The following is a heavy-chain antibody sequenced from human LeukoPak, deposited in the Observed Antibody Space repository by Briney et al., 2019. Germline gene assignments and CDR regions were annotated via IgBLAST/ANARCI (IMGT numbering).Heavy chain of an antibody. Sequence: PSETLSLICTVSGGSLSSSTYYWGWIRQPPGKGLEWIGSIYYSGSTYYNPSLNSRATIFVDTSKNQFSLKLTSVTAADTAVYYCARHFRISRYFDWLLPFDYWVQGTLVTVSS. CDR1: GGSLSSSTYY. CDR3: ARHFRISRYFDWLLPFDY. J-gene: IGHJ4*02. CDR2: IYYSGST. V-gene: IGHV4-39*01. D-gene: IGHD3-9*01.